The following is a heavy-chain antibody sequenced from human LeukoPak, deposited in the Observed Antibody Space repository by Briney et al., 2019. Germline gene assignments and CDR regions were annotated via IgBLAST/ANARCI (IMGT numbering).Heavy chain of an antibody. CDR3: AREKRPRSYYDSSGYYDF. D-gene: IGHD3-22*01. Sequence: TSQTLSLTCTVSGGSISSGSYYWSWIRQPPGKGLEWIGRIYTSGSTNYNPSLKSRVTISVDMSKDQFPLKLSSVTAADTAGCYCAREKRPRSYYDSSGYYDFWGQGTLVSVPS. CDR1: GGSISSGSYY. J-gene: IGHJ4*02. V-gene: IGHV4-61*02. CDR2: IYTSGST.